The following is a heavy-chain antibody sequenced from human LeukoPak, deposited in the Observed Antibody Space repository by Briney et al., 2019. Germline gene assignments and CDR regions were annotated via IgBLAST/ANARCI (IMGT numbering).Heavy chain of an antibody. J-gene: IGHJ4*02. D-gene: IGHD1-26*01. CDR2: INTNTGNP. Sequence: ASVKVSCKASGYTCSDYAMNWVRQAPGQGLEWMGWINTNTGNPTSAQGFTGRFVLSLDTSVSTAYLQITSLKAEDTAVYYCARDRYYSGSYYFDQWGQGTLVTVSS. CDR1: GYTCSDYA. CDR3: ARDRYYSGSYYFDQ. V-gene: IGHV7-4-1*02.